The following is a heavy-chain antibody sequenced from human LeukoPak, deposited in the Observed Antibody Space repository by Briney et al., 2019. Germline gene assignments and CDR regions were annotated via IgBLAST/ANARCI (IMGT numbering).Heavy chain of an antibody. Sequence: GGSLRLSCEASGFRFGGFWMNWVRQAPGKGPERVANINQDGSEKLYVDSVKGRFTISRDNAKNSLCLQMNSLRVEDTAVYYCTRDVREAYDIWDHGTMVTVSS. J-gene: IGHJ3*02. D-gene: IGHD3-16*01. CDR3: TRDVREAYDI. CDR1: GFRFGGFW. CDR2: INQDGSEK. V-gene: IGHV3-7*01.